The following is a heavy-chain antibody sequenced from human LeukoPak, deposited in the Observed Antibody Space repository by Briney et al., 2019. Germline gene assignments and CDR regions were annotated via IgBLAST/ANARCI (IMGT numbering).Heavy chain of an antibody. D-gene: IGHD2-2*01. CDR1: GYTFTSYD. V-gene: IGHV1-8*01. CDR2: MNPNSGNT. CDR3: ARVGGEYQLRPNWFDP. Sequence: ASVKVSCKASGYTFTSYDINWVRQATGQGLEWMGWMNPNSGNTGYAQKFQGRVTMTRNTSISTAYMELSSLRSEDTAVYYCARVGGEYQLRPNWFDPWGQGTLVTVSS. J-gene: IGHJ5*02.